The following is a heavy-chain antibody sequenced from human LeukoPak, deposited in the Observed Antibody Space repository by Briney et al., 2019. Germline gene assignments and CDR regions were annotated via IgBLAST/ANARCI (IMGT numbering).Heavy chain of an antibody. D-gene: IGHD6-13*01. Sequence: GGSLRLSCAASGFTFDDYGMSWVRQAPGKGLEWVSGINWNGGSTGYADSVKGRFTISRDNAKNSLYLQMNSLRAEDTALYYCARGTLKAAATDFDYWGQGTLVAVSS. V-gene: IGHV3-20*04. CDR3: ARGTLKAAATDFDY. CDR1: GFTFDDYG. J-gene: IGHJ4*02. CDR2: INWNGGST.